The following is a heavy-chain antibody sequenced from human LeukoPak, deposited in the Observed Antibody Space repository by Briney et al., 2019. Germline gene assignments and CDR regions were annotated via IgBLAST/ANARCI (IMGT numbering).Heavy chain of an antibody. CDR2: INHSGST. J-gene: IGHJ5*02. CDR1: GGSFSGYY. D-gene: IGHD6-6*01. CDR3: ARGTDYSSSDNWFDP. V-gene: IGHV4-34*01. Sequence: SETLSLTCAVYGGSFSGYYWSWIRQPPGKGLEWIGEINHSGSTNYNPSLKSRVTISVDTSKNQFSLKLSSATAADTAVYYCARGTDYSSSDNWFDPWGQGTLVTVSS.